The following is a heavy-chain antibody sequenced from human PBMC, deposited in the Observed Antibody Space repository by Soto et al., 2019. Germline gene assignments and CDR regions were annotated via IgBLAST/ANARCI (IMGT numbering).Heavy chain of an antibody. J-gene: IGHJ6*03. CDR3: ARVGRDYSNYSPMDV. D-gene: IGHD4-4*01. Sequence: ASVKVSCKASGGTFSSYTISWVRQAPGQGLEWMGRIIPILGIANYAQKFQGRVTITADKSTSTAYMELSSLRSEDTAVYYCARVGRDYSNYSPMDVWGKGTTVTVSS. V-gene: IGHV1-69*02. CDR1: GGTFSSYT. CDR2: IIPILGIA.